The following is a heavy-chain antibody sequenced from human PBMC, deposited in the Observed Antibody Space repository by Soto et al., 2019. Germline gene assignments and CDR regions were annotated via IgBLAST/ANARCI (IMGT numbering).Heavy chain of an antibody. Sequence: SETLSLTCAVSGGSISTSNWWSWVRQPPGKGLEWIGEVYRTGSTNYNPSLESRQTISVDKSKNQFSLKLTSVTAADTAVYYCAGSGYYHNSGMDVWGQGTTVTVSS. J-gene: IGHJ6*02. V-gene: IGHV4-4*02. CDR3: AGSGYYHNSGMDV. CDR1: GGSISTSNW. D-gene: IGHD3-22*01. CDR2: VYRTGST.